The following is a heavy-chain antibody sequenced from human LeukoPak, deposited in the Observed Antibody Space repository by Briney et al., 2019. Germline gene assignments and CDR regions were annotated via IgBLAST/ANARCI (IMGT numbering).Heavy chain of an antibody. CDR3: ARDSYYYYGMDV. V-gene: IGHV4-39*07. Sequence: PSETLSLTCSVSGGSISSSSYYWGWIRQPPGKGLEWIGSIYYSGSTYYNPSLKSRVTISVDTSKNQFSLKLSSVTAADMAVYYCARDSYYYYGMDVWGQGTTVTVSS. CDR2: IYYSGST. J-gene: IGHJ6*02. CDR1: GGSISSSSYY.